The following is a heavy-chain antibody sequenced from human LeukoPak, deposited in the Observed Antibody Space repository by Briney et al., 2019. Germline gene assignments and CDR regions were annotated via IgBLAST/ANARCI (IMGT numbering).Heavy chain of an antibody. CDR1: GYSISSGYY. CDR2: IYHSGST. V-gene: IGHV4-38-2*02. CDR3: ASQLLWFGELLIDYYYYMDV. J-gene: IGHJ6*03. D-gene: IGHD3-10*01. Sequence: SETLSLTCTVSGYSISSGYYWGWIRQPPGKGLEWIGGIYHSGSTYYNPSLKSRVTISVDTSKNQFSLKLSSVTAADTAVYYCASQLLWFGELLIDYYYYMDVWGKGTTVTVSS.